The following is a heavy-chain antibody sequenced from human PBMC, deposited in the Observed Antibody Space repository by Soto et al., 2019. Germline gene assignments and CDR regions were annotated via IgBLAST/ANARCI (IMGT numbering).Heavy chain of an antibody. J-gene: IGHJ6*02. CDR1: GFTFSSCA. V-gene: IGHV3-23*01. Sequence: EVQLLESGGGLVQPGGSLRLSCAASGFTFSSCAVGWVRQAPGKGLEWVSDIIDSGASTYYADSVQGRFTISRDNSKSTLYLQMNSLRAEDTALYYCAKGRSYYYYYGVDVWGQGTTVTVSS. CDR3: AKGRSYYYYYGVDV. CDR2: IIDSGAST.